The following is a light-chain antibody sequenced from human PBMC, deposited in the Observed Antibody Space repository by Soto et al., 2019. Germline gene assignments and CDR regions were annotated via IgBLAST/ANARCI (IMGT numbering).Light chain of an antibody. Sequence: QSALTQPPYASGSPGQSVTISCTGTKNDIGVYDFVSWYQHHPGKAPRLIIYEVVQRPSGVPDRLSGSKSGNTASLTVSGLQAADEADYFCKSYAGSNTYVFGSGTKLTVL. J-gene: IGLJ1*01. V-gene: IGLV2-8*01. CDR3: KSYAGSNTYV. CDR2: EVV. CDR1: KNDIGVYDF.